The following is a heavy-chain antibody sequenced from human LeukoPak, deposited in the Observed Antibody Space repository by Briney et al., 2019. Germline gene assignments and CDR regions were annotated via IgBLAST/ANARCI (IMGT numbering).Heavy chain of an antibody. J-gene: IGHJ4*02. CDR1: GGSFSGYY. CDR2: INHSGST. CDR3: AGMRITTPTVRTLDY. V-gene: IGHV4-34*01. D-gene: IGHD1-14*01. Sequence: SETLSLTCAVYGGSFSGYYWSWIRQPPGKGLEWIGEINHSGSTNYNPSLKSRVAISVDTSKNQFSLKLSSVTAADTAVYYCAGMRITTPTVRTLDYWGQGTLVTVSS.